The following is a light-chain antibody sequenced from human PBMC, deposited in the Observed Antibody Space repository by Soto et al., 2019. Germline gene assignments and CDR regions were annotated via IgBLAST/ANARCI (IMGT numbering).Light chain of an antibody. V-gene: IGLV2-8*01. CDR2: EVT. Sequence: QCALTQPPSASGSPGQSVTISCTGASSDVGGYNYVSWCQQHPGKAPKLMIYEVTKRPSGVPDRFSGSKSGNTASLTVSGLQAEDEADYYCSSYAGSNNLVFGGGTKLTVL. J-gene: IGLJ3*02. CDR1: SSDVGGYNY. CDR3: SSYAGSNNLV.